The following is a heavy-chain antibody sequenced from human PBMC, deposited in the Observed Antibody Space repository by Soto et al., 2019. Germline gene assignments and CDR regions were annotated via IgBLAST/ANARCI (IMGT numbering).Heavy chain of an antibody. CDR3: ASGYYDFWSGYSYYYYYGMDV. CDR2: IIPIFGTA. CDR1: GGTFSSYA. V-gene: IGHV1-69*01. Sequence: QVQLVQSGAEVQKPGSSVKVSCKASGGTFSSYAISWVRQAPGQGLEWMGGIIPIFGTANYAQKFQGRVTITAEESTSTAYMELRSLRSEDTAVYYCASGYYDFWSGYSYYYYYGMDVWGQGTTVTVSS. J-gene: IGHJ6*02. D-gene: IGHD3-3*01.